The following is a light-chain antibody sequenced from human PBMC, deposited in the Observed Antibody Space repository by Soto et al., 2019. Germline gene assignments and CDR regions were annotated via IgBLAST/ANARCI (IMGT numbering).Light chain of an antibody. CDR2: DAS. V-gene: IGKV3D-20*01. Sequence: EIVLTQSPATLSLSPGERATLSCGASQSASSYLAWYQQRPGLAPRLLIYDASSRATGIPDRFSGSGSGTDFTLTISRLEPEDFAVYYCQHYGSSPLTFGGGTKVEL. CDR3: QHYGSSPLT. J-gene: IGKJ4*01. CDR1: QSASSY.